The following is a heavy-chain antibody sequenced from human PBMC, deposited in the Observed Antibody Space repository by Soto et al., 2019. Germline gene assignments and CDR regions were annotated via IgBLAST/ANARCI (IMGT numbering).Heavy chain of an antibody. CDR2: INHSGST. CDR3: ERRADTVTTSFSAY. D-gene: IGHD4-17*01. Sequence: SETLSLTCAVYGGSFSGYYWSWIRQPPGKGLEWIGEINHSGSTNYNPSLKSRVTISVDTSKNQFSLKLSSVTAADTAVYYCERRADTVTTSFSAYWGQGTLVTVSS. J-gene: IGHJ4*02. V-gene: IGHV4-34*01. CDR1: GGSFSGYY.